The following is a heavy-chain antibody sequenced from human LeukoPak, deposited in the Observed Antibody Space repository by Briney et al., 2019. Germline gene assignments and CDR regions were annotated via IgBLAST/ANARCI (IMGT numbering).Heavy chain of an antibody. Sequence: GGSLRLSCAASGFTFSYYWMSWVRQAPGKGLEWVSAISGSGGSTYYADSVKGRFTISRDNSKNTLYLQMNSLRAEDTAVYYCARDRMVRGVIEDYFDYWGQGTLVTVSS. CDR1: GFTFSYYW. V-gene: IGHV3-23*01. CDR3: ARDRMVRGVIEDYFDY. D-gene: IGHD3-10*01. CDR2: ISGSGGST. J-gene: IGHJ4*02.